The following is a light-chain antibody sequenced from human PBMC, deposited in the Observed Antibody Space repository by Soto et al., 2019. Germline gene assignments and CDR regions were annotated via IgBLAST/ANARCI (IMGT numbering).Light chain of an antibody. Sequence: TVLSLSAATVSLSPGDRATLPCRASQSVSSNKLAWYQQKPGQAPRLLIYGTSSRATGIPDRFSGSGSGTDFTLTISRLEPEDFAVYYCQQSGSSPITFGQGTRLEI. J-gene: IGKJ5*01. CDR3: QQSGSSPIT. V-gene: IGKV3-20*01. CDR2: GTS. CDR1: QSVSSNK.